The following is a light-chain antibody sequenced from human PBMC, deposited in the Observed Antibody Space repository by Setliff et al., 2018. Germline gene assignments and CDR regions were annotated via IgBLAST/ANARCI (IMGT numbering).Light chain of an antibody. V-gene: IGLV2-14*01. Sequence: QSVLTQPASVTGSPGQSITISCTGTSSDVGGYNYVSWYQQQPGKAPRLLIYEVTKRPSGVSNRFSGSKSANTASLTISGLQAEDETDYYCSSYTSGSTVVFGGGTKVTVL. CDR1: SSDVGGYNY. CDR3: SSYTSGSTVV. CDR2: EVT. J-gene: IGLJ2*01.